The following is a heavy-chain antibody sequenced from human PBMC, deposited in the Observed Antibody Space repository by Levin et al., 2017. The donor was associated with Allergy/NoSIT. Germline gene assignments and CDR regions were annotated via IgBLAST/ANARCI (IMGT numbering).Heavy chain of an antibody. CDR1: GFTFSSYA. CDR2: ISGSGGST. V-gene: IGHV3-23*01. Sequence: GGSLRLSCAASGFTFSSYAMSWVRQAPGKGLEWVSAISGSGGSTYYADSVTGLFPISRDNSKNTLYLQMNSLRAEDTAVYYCDFLDPTPNWFDPWGQGTLVTVSS. CDR3: DFLDPTPNWFDP. J-gene: IGHJ5*02. D-gene: IGHD3/OR15-3a*01.